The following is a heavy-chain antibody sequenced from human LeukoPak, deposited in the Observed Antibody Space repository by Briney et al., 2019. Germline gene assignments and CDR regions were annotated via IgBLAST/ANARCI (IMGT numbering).Heavy chain of an antibody. D-gene: IGHD3-16*01. Sequence: PGGSLRLSCAAPGFTFSDYYMSWIRQAPGKGLEWVSYISSTTSYTNSADSVKGRFTISRDNAKNSLYLQMNSLRAEDTAVYYCATLGGVRFDYWGQGTLVTVSS. CDR2: ISSTTSYT. CDR1: GFTFSDYY. V-gene: IGHV3-11*06. J-gene: IGHJ4*02. CDR3: ATLGGVRFDY.